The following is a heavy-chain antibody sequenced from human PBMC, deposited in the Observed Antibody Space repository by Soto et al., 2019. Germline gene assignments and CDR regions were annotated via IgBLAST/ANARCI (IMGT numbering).Heavy chain of an antibody. V-gene: IGHV3-23*01. CDR3: AKDKEIAVADAFDAFDI. J-gene: IGHJ3*02. D-gene: IGHD6-19*01. CDR2: ISGSGGST. CDR1: GFTFSSYA. Sequence: GGSLRLSCAASGFTFSSYAMSWIRQAPGKGLEWVSAISGSGGSTYYADSVKGRFTISRDNSKNTLYLQMNSLRAEDTAVYYCAKDKEIAVADAFDAFDIWGQGTMVTVSS.